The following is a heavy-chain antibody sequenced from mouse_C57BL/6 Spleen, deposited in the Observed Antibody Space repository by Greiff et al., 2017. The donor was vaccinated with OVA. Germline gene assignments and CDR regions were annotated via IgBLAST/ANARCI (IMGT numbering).Heavy chain of an antibody. J-gene: IGHJ3*01. D-gene: IGHD2-5*01. Sequence: VQLKQSGPVLVKPGASVKMSCKASGYTFTDYYMNWVKQSHGKSLEWIGVINPYNGGTSYNQKFKGKATLTVDKSSSTAYMELNSLTSEDSAVYYCARRDSNLFAYWGQGTLVTVSA. V-gene: IGHV1-19*01. CDR2: INPYNGGT. CDR3: ARRDSNLFAY. CDR1: GYTFTDYY.